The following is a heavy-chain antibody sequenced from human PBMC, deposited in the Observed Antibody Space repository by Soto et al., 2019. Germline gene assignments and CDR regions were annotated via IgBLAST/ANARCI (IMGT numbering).Heavy chain of an antibody. CDR3: AGLWFGESPAILYYFDY. Sequence: QVQLQESGPGLVKPSQTLSLTCTVSGGSISSGGYYWSWIRQHPGKGLEWIGYIYYSGSTYYNPSLTSRVTISVDTSKNQFSLKLSSVTAADTAVYYCAGLWFGESPAILYYFDYWGQGTLVTVSS. CDR1: GGSISSGGYY. CDR2: IYYSGST. D-gene: IGHD3-10*01. J-gene: IGHJ4*02. V-gene: IGHV4-31*03.